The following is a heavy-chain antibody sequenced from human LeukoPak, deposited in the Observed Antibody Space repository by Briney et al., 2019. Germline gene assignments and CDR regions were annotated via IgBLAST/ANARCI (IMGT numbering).Heavy chain of an antibody. J-gene: IGHJ4*02. D-gene: IGHD3-3*01. CDR3: AKGSRLLEWLLYFDY. CDR1: GFTFSSYA. Sequence: GGSLRLSCAASGFTFSSYAMSWVRQAPGKGLEWVSAISGSGGSTYYADSVKGRFTISRDNSKNTLYLQMNSLRAEDTAVYYCAKGSRLLEWLLYFDYWGQGTLVTVSS. V-gene: IGHV3-23*01. CDR2: ISGSGGST.